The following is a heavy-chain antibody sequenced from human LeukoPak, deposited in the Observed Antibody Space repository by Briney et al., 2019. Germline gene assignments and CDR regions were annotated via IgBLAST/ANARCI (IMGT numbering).Heavy chain of an antibody. CDR3: AREGGMYQLLRSVDTAMVRFCDY. D-gene: IGHD5-18*01. CDR2: IIPIFGTA. J-gene: IGHJ4*02. V-gene: IGHV1-69*13. Sequence: SVKVSCKASGGTFSSYAISWVRQAPGQGLEWMGGIIPIFGTANYAQKFQGRVTITADESTSTAYLELSSLRSEDTAVYYCAREGGMYQLLRSVDTAMVRFCDYWGQGTLVTVSS. CDR1: GGTFSSYA.